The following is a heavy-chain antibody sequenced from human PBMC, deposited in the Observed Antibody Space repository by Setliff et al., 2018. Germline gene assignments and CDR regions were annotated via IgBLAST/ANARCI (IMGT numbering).Heavy chain of an antibody. J-gene: IGHJ4*02. D-gene: IGHD3-9*01. Sequence: SETLSLTCRVSGGSVSTFYWSWIRQSPGKGLEWIGYLHISGNVRSVNYNPSLKSRATISRDTSSNQFSLKLFSVTAADTAVYYCAHSTTFDLHHDYWGQGALVTV. CDR2: LHISGNVRSV. CDR3: AHSTTFDLHHDY. V-gene: IGHV4-4*08. CDR1: GGSVSTFY.